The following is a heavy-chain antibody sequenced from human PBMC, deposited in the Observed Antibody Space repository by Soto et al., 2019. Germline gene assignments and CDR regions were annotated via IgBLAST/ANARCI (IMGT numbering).Heavy chain of an antibody. CDR2: INYNGNT. CDR1: GGSFSGYY. V-gene: IGHV4-34*01. Sequence: PSETLSLTCAVYGGSFSGYYCSWIRQPPGKGLEWIGKINYNGNTKYNPSLKSRVSMSVDTSKNQFSLRLISVTAADTAKYYCARRIITMVRGPQPKDWYFDLWGRGTLVTVSS. J-gene: IGHJ2*01. CDR3: ARRIITMVRGPQPKDWYFDL. D-gene: IGHD3-10*01.